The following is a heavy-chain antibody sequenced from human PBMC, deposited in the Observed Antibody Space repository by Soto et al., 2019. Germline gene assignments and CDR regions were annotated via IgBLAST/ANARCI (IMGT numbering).Heavy chain of an antibody. CDR2: INAGNGNT. V-gene: IGHV1-3*01. CDR1: GYTFTSYA. D-gene: IGHD1-1*01. Sequence: GASVKVSCKASGYTFTSYAMHWVRQAPGQRLEWMGWINAGNGNTKYSQKFQGRVTITRDTSASTAYMGLSSLRSEDTAVYYCGKGTTTSYQVSHVLDPWGQGSLVTVSS. CDR3: GKGTTTSYQVSHVLDP. J-gene: IGHJ5*02.